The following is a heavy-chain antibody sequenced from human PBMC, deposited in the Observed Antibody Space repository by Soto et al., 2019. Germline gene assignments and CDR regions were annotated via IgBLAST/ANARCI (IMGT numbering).Heavy chain of an antibody. CDR2: INAGNGNT. V-gene: IGHV1-3*01. J-gene: IGHJ3*02. CDR1: GYTFTSYS. CDR3: ARVEDYYDSSGPQIAFDI. D-gene: IGHD3-22*01. Sequence: ASVKVSCKASGYTFTSYSMHWVLQAPGQRLEWMGWINAGNGNTKYSQKFQGRVTITRDTSASTAYMELSSLRSEDTAVYYCARVEDYYDSSGPQIAFDIWGQGTMVTVSS.